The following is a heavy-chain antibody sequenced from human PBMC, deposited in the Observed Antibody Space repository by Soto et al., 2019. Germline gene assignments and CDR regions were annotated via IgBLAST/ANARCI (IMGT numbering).Heavy chain of an antibody. CDR3: ARSSMVRGNGMDV. V-gene: IGHV3-74*01. Sequence: GGSLRLSCAASGFTFSSYWMHWVRQAPGKGLVWVSRINSDGSSTSYADSVKGRFTISRDNAKNTLYLQMNSLRAEDTAVYYCARSSMVRGNGMDVWGQGTTVTVSS. CDR1: GFTFSSYW. J-gene: IGHJ6*02. CDR2: INSDGSST. D-gene: IGHD3-10*01.